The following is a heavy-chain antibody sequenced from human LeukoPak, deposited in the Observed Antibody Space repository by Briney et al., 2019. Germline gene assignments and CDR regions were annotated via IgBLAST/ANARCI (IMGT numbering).Heavy chain of an antibody. D-gene: IGHD1-1*01. Sequence: PGGSLRLSCAASGLTFSRYSMNGGGEATGKGLEWVSYLSSSSSTIYYADSVKGRYTMSRDNAKDALYMQMNSRKAEDTAVYYCVAGLERPYYWGQGTLVTVSS. CDR2: LSSSSSTI. CDR3: VAGLERPYY. V-gene: IGHV3-48*04. CDR1: GLTFSRYS. J-gene: IGHJ4*02.